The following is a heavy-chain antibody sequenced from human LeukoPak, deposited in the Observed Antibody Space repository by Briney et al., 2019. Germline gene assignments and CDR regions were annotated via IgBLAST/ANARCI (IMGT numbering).Heavy chain of an antibody. Sequence: GGSLRLSCAASGFTFTNPWMAWVRQAPGKGLEWVANIKQDGSTKHYADSLKGRFTISRDNPKNSLYLQMNSLRADDTAVYYCARDTDGSLDFWGQGILVTVAS. D-gene: IGHD1-26*01. CDR3: ARDTDGSLDF. J-gene: IGHJ4*02. CDR2: IKQDGSTK. CDR1: GFTFTNPW. V-gene: IGHV3-7*01.